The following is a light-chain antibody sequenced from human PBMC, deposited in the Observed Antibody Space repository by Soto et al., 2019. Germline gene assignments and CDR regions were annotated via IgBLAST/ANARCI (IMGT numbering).Light chain of an antibody. CDR3: GSWDSSLSDYV. Sequence: QWVLTHPPSVSSAPGQKVTISCSGSSSNIGGNSVSWYQQLPGTAPKLLIYDDNKRPSGIPDRFSGSKSGTSATLGITGFQTGDEADYYCGSWDSSLSDYVFGAGTKVTVL. CDR1: SSNIGGNS. V-gene: IGLV1-51*01. J-gene: IGLJ1*01. CDR2: DDN.